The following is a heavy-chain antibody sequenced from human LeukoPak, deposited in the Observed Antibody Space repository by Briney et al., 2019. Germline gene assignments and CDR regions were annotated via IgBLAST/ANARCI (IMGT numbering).Heavy chain of an antibody. CDR3: ARRWDSRFYFDY. D-gene: IGHD4-23*01. CDR2: ISWNSGSI. J-gene: IGHJ4*02. CDR1: GFTFDDYA. V-gene: IGHV3-9*01. Sequence: SLRLSCAASGFTFDDYAMHWVRQAPGKGLEWVSGISWNSGSIGYADSVKGRFTISRDNAKNSLYLQMNSLRAEDTALYYCARRWDSRFYFDYWGQGTLVTVSS.